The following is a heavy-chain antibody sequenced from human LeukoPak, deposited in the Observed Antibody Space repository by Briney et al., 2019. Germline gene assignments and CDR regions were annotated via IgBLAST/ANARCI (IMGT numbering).Heavy chain of an antibody. CDR3: ARGNPTVTDAFDI. J-gene: IGHJ3*02. Sequence: GGSLRLSCAASGFTFSSYAMHWVRQAPGKGLEWVAVISYDGSNKYYADSVKGRFTISRDNSKNTLYLQMNSLRAEDTAVYYCARGNPTVTDAFDIWGQGTMVTVSS. V-gene: IGHV3-30*04. D-gene: IGHD4-17*01. CDR1: GFTFSSYA. CDR2: ISYDGSNK.